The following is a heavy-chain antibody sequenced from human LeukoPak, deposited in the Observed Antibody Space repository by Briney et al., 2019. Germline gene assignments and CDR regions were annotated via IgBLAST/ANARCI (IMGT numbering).Heavy chain of an antibody. J-gene: IGHJ5*02. CDR1: GGSISSYY. Sequence: SETLSLTCTVSGGSISSYYWRWIRQPPGKGLEWIGYIYYSGSTNYNPSLKSRVTISVDTSKNQFSLKLSSVTAADTAVYYCARAGGGYSYGPFDPWGQGTLVTVSS. CDR3: ARAGGGYSYGPFDP. D-gene: IGHD5-18*01. CDR2: IYYSGST. V-gene: IGHV4-59*01.